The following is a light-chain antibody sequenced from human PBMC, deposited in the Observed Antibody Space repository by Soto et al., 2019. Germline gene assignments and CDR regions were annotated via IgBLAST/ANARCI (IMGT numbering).Light chain of an antibody. V-gene: IGLV2-11*01. CDR1: SSSVGTYTS. CDR2: DFI. Sequence: QSALTQPRSVSGSPGQSVTISCTGTSSSVGTYTSVSWYQHHPGKAPKVIIYDFIERPSGVPDRFSGSKSDNTASLTISGLQAEDEADYYCCSYAGNYVFGPGTKVTVL. J-gene: IGLJ1*01. CDR3: CSYAGNYV.